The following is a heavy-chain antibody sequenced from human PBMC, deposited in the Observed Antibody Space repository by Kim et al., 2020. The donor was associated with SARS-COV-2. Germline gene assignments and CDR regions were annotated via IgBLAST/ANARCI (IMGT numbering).Heavy chain of an antibody. V-gene: IGHV3-7*01. CDR2: SEK. J-gene: IGHJ3*02. CDR3: ARVHNAFDI. Sequence: SEKYYVDSVKGRFTISRDNAKNSLYLQMNSLRAEDTAVYYCARVHNAFDIWGQGTMVTVSS. D-gene: IGHD1-1*01.